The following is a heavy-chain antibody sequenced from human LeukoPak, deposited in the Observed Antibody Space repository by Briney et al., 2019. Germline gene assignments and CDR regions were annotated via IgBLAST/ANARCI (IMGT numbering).Heavy chain of an antibody. D-gene: IGHD3-22*01. CDR2: MNPNSGNT. V-gene: IGHV1-8*01. CDR3: ARGVSSGYYYWFDY. J-gene: IGHJ4*02. CDR1: GYTFTSYD. Sequence: ASVKVSCKASGYTFTSYDINWVRQATGQGLEWMGWMNPNSGNTGYAQKFQGRVTMTRNTSISTAYMELSSLRSEDTAVYYCARGVSSGYYYWFDYWGQGTLVTVSS.